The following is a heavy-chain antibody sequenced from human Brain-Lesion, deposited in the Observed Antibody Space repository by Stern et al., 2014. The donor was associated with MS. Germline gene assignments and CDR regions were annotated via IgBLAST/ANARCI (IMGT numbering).Heavy chain of an antibody. J-gene: IGHJ6*02. CDR3: ARDQRGITIFGVVTDYYYLGMDG. Sequence: VQLVESGAEVKKPGASVKVSCKTSGYIFTGYYIHWVRQAPGQGLAWMAWINPNTGGTKYAQKVQGRVPMSRDTSISTAYVELSSLTSDDTAVYYCARDQRGITIFGVVTDYYYLGMDGWGQGTTVTVSS. CDR1: GYIFTGYY. CDR2: INPNTGGT. D-gene: IGHD3-3*01. V-gene: IGHV1-2*02.